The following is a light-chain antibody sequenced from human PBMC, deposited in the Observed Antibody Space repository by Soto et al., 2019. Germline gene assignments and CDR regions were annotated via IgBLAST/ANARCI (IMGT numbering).Light chain of an antibody. CDR3: QQYDHWLPA. Sequence: ETVMTQSPATLSVSPGERATLSCRTSQSVRGHFAWYQQKPGQIPRLLIYATSTRATGTPARFSGTGSETEFTLTISSLQSEDFAVYYCQQYDHWLPACGQGPKVEIK. CDR1: QSVRGH. CDR2: ATS. V-gene: IGKV3-15*01. J-gene: IGKJ1*01.